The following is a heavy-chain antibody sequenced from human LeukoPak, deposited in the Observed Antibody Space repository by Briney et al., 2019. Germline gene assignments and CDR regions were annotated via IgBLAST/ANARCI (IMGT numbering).Heavy chain of an antibody. Sequence: PGGSLRLSCAASGFTFSDAWMSWVRQAPGKGLEWVGRIKSKTDGGTADYAAPVKGRFTISRDDSKYTLYLQMNSLKTEDTAVYYCTTDPIDRGGITIFGEVIPWGQGTLVTVSS. V-gene: IGHV3-15*01. CDR1: GFTFSDAW. CDR3: TTDPIDRGGITIFGEVIP. J-gene: IGHJ5*02. CDR2: IKSKTDGGTA. D-gene: IGHD3-3*01.